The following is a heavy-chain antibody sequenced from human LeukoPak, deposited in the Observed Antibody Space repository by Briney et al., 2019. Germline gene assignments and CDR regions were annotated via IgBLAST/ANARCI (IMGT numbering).Heavy chain of an antibody. CDR1: GGSISSSSHY. J-gene: IGHJ3*02. D-gene: IGHD6-19*01. CDR3: ARGAGTLDAFDI. CDR2: IYYSGST. V-gene: IGHV4-39*07. Sequence: TSETLSLTCTVSGGSISSSSHYWGWIRQPPGKGLEWIGSIYYSGSTYYNPSLKSRVTISVDTSKNQFSLKLSSVTAADTAVYYCARGAGTLDAFDIWGQGTMVTVSS.